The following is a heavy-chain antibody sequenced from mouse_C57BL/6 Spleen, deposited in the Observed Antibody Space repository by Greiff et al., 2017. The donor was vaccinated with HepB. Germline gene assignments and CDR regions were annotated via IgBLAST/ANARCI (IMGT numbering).Heavy chain of an antibody. CDR1: GYTFTSYW. J-gene: IGHJ2*01. Sequence: VQLQQSGAELVKPGASVKMSCKASGYTFTSYWITWVKQRPGQGLEWIGDIYPGSGSTNYNEKFKSKATLTVDTSSSTAYMQLSSLTSEDSAVYYCARGTTVVDLYFDYWGQGTTLTVSS. CDR3: ARGTTVVDLYFDY. V-gene: IGHV1-55*01. D-gene: IGHD1-1*01. CDR2: IYPGSGST.